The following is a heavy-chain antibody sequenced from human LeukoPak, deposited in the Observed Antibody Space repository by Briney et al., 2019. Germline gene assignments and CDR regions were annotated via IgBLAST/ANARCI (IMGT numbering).Heavy chain of an antibody. D-gene: IGHD3-9*01. J-gene: IGHJ4*02. CDR2: INHRGST. V-gene: IGHV4-34*01. CDR1: DGSFRGYY. Sequence: SETLSLTCAVYDGSFRGYYWSWIRQPPGKGLEWIGEINHRGSTKYNPSLKSRVTISVGTSKNQFSLNLRSATAADTAVYYCARGDILTGYSYWGQGTLVTVSS. CDR3: ARGDILTGYSY.